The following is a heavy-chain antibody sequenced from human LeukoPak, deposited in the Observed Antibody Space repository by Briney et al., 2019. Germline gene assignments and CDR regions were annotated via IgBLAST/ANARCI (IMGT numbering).Heavy chain of an antibody. V-gene: IGHV1-2*02. CDR1: GYTFTGYY. CDR3: AAPYDSGGFYRDVDDSLDI. J-gene: IGHJ3*02. Sequence: ASVKVSCTASGYTFTGYYMHWVRQAPGQGLEWVGWINPNSGATTSAQKFQGRVTMTIDTSTVTAYMELSRLRSDDTALYYCAAPYDSGGFYRDVDDSLDIWGLGTMVTVSS. D-gene: IGHD3-22*01. CDR2: INPNSGAT.